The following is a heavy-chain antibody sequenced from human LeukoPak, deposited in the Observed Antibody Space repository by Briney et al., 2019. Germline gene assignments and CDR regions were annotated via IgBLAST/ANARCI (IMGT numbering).Heavy chain of an antibody. CDR2: ISSSSSYI. D-gene: IGHD5-18*01. CDR3: ARDRGYSYAHPLDY. Sequence: GGSLRLSCAASGFTFSSYSMNWVRQAPGKGLEWVSSISSSSSYIYYADSVKGRSTISRDNAKNSLYLQMNSLRAEDTAVYYCARDRGYSYAHPLDYWGQGTLVTVSS. CDR1: GFTFSSYS. J-gene: IGHJ4*02. V-gene: IGHV3-21*01.